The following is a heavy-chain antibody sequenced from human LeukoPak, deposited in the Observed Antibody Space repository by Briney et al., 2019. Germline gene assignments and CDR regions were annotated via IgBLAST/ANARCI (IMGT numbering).Heavy chain of an antibody. CDR2: IDSDGRST. V-gene: IGHV3-74*01. J-gene: IGHJ4*02. CDR3: ARGGQGYCSGGGCYPFDY. D-gene: IGHD2-15*01. Sequence: GGSLRLSCAASGFTFSTYWMHWVRRVPGKGLVWVSRIDSDGRSTNYADSVKGRFTMSRDNAKNTLYLQMNSLRAEDTAVYYCARGGQGYCSGGGCYPFDYWGQGTLVTVSS. CDR1: GFTFSTYW.